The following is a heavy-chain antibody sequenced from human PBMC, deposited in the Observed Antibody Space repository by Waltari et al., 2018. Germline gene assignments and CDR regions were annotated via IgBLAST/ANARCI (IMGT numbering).Heavy chain of an antibody. Sequence: EVQLVESGGGLVQPGGSLRLSCAASGFSFSIYAMHWVRQAPGKVLEYVSVSSSNGVSTDYANSMKGRLSISRDNSKNTLYLQMGSLRAEDMAVYYCARSPDQPDSLDYYMDVWGKGTTVTVSS. CDR2: SSSNGVST. CDR1: GFSFSIYA. CDR3: ARSPDQPDSLDYYMDV. V-gene: IGHV3-64*01. D-gene: IGHD2-21*01. J-gene: IGHJ6*03.